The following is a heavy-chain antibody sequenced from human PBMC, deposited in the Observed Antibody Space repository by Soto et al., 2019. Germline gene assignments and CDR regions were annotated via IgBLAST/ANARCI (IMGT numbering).Heavy chain of an antibody. CDR3: ARGRGMTTVRSLIWFDP. CDR1: GGSFSGYY. V-gene: IGHV4-34*01. Sequence: SETLSLTCAVYGGSFSGYYWSWIRQPPGKGLEWIGEINHSGSTNYNPSLKSRVTISVDTSKNQFSLKLSSVTAADTAVYYCARGRGMTTVRSLIWFDPWGQGTLVTVSS. J-gene: IGHJ5*02. D-gene: IGHD4-4*01. CDR2: INHSGST.